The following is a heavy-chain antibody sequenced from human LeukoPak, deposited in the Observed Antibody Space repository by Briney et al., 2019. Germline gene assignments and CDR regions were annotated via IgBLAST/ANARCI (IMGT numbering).Heavy chain of an antibody. Sequence: PGGSLRLSCAASGFTFSSYAMSWVRQAPGKGLEWVSGISTGGGTTYYPDSVKGRFTISRDNSKNTLYLQMNSLRAEDTAVYYCLGKDSNYWDYWGQGTLVTVSS. D-gene: IGHD3-16*01. CDR3: LGKDSNYWDY. J-gene: IGHJ4*02. CDR1: GFTFSSYA. CDR2: ISTGGGTT. V-gene: IGHV3-23*01.